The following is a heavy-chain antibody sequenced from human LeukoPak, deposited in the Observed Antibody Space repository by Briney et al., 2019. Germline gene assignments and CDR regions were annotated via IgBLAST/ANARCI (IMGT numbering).Heavy chain of an antibody. D-gene: IGHD3-3*01. CDR3: ASPASESYDLNWFDS. J-gene: IGHJ5*01. V-gene: IGHV3-21*01. Sequence: PGGSLRLSCAASGFTFSSYAMSWVRQAPGKGLEWVSSISSYGDYTYYADSVKGRFTISRDNAKNSLYLQMNSLRAEDTAVYYCASPASESYDLNWFDSWGQGTLVTVSS. CDR1: GFTFSSYA. CDR2: ISSYGDYT.